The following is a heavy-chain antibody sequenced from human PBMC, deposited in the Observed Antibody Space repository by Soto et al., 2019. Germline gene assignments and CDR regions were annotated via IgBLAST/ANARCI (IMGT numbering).Heavy chain of an antibody. V-gene: IGHV4-59*08. CDR2: IYSSGST. CDR3: ARRLSRYYYMDV. J-gene: IGHJ6*03. Sequence: QVQLQESGPGLVKPSETLSLTCTVSGGSISSYYWIWIRQPPWKGLEWIGYIYSSGSTNYNPSLKSRVTISVDTSKNQFSLKLSSVTAADTAVYYCARRLSRYYYMDVWGKGTTVTVSS. CDR1: GGSISSYY.